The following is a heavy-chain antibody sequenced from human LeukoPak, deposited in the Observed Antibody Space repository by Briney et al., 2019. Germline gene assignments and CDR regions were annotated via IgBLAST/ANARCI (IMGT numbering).Heavy chain of an antibody. CDR2: ISSNGGST. D-gene: IGHD6-13*01. CDR1: GFTFSSYA. CDR3: ARDSGSYSSSFDY. V-gene: IGHV3-64*01. Sequence: GGSLRLSCAASGFTFSSYAMHWVRQAPGKGLEYVSAISSNGGSTYYANSVKGRFTISRDNSKNTLYLQMGSLRAEDMAVYYCARDSGSYSSSFDYWGQGTLVTVSS. J-gene: IGHJ4*02.